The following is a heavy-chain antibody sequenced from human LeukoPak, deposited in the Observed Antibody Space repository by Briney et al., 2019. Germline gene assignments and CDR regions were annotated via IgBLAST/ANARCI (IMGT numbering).Heavy chain of an antibody. D-gene: IGHD2-15*01. CDR2: ISYDGSNK. CDR3: ARTCSSSSCCMVH. V-gene: IGHV3-30*04. CDR1: GFTFSSYA. Sequence: PGRSLRLSCAASGFTFSSYAMHWVRQAPGKGLEWVAVISYDGSNKYYADSVKGRFTISRDNSKNTLYLQMNSLRSDDTALYYCARTCSSSSCCMVHWGQGTLVTVSS. J-gene: IGHJ4*02.